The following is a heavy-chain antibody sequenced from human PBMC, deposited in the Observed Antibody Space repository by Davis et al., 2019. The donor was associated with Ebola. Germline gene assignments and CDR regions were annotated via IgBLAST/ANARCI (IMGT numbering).Heavy chain of an antibody. D-gene: IGHD5-24*01. CDR2: IYSGGST. CDR3: ARDGYNEYYGMDV. V-gene: IGHV3-53*01. CDR1: GFTVSSNY. Sequence: SLNISCAASGFTVSSNYMSWVRQAPGKGLEWVPVIYSGGSTYYADCVKGRFTISRDNSKNTLYVQMNSLRAEDTAVYYCARDGYNEYYGMDVWGQGTTVTVSS. J-gene: IGHJ6*02.